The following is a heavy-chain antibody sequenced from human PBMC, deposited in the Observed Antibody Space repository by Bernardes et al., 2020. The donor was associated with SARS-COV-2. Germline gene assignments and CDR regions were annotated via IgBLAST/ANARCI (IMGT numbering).Heavy chain of an antibody. D-gene: IGHD3-22*01. CDR3: ARVGRHESSGYWAYIDN. J-gene: IGHJ4*02. CDR2: IWYDGINK. V-gene: IGHV3-33*01. CDR1: GFAVSSYG. Sequence: GGSLRLSCAASGFAVSSYGMHWVRQAPGKGLEWVAVIWYDGINKYYGDSVKGRFTISRDNSKNTVYLQMNSLRGEDTAVYYCARVGRHESSGYWAYIDNWGQGTLVTVS.